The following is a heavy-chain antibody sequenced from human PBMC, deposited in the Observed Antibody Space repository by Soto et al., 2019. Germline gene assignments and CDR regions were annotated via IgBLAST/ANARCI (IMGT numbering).Heavy chain of an antibody. V-gene: IGHV4-39*01. CDR3: ESHPYLAAAYEY. Sequence: SETLSLTCTVSGGPISSSSYYWGWVRQRTGKGLVWIGSIYYSGSTYSNPFLKSRVTISVDTSKNQFSLKLSSGTAEDTAVYFCESHPYLAAAYEYLGPGTLGHVSS. CDR1: GGPISSSSYY. CDR2: IYYSGST. J-gene: IGHJ4*01. D-gene: IGHD6-13*01.